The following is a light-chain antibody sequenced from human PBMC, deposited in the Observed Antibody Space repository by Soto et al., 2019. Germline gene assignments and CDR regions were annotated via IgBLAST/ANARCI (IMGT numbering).Light chain of an antibody. J-gene: IGKJ5*01. CDR3: QHRSSWPLT. CDR1: QSADSY. V-gene: IGKV3-11*01. Sequence: EIVLTQSPATLSLSPVESATLSCRASQSADSYLAWYQQKPGQAPRLLIYDASNLATGIPARFSGSGSGTDFTLTITSLEPEDFAFYFCQHRSSWPLTFGQGTRLEIK. CDR2: DAS.